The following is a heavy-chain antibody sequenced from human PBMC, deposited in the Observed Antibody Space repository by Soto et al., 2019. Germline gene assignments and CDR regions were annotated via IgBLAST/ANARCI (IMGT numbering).Heavy chain of an antibody. D-gene: IGHD6-19*01. J-gene: IGHJ6*02. Sequence: GGSLRLSCAASGFTFDDYAMHWVRQAPGKGLEWVSGISWNSGSIGYADSVKGRFTISRDNAKNSLYLQMNSLRAEDTALYYCAKAVIAVAGTGAWYYGMDVWGPGTTVTVSS. V-gene: IGHV3-9*01. CDR1: GFTFDDYA. CDR3: AKAVIAVAGTGAWYYGMDV. CDR2: ISWNSGSI.